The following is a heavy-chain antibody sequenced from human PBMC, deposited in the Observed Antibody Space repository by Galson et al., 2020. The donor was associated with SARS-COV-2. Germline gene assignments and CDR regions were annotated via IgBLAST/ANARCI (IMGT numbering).Heavy chain of an antibody. CDR3: ARASSARAFDS. Sequence: TGGSLRLSCVASGFTFSTYGMHWVRQAPGKGLEWVAVIWYDGSNKYYGDSVKARFTISRDNSKNTLYLQMSSLRADDAAMYYCARASSARAFDSWGQGTLVTVSS. CDR1: GFTFSTYG. D-gene: IGHD3-22*01. CDR2: IWYDGSNK. V-gene: IGHV3-33*01. J-gene: IGHJ5*01.